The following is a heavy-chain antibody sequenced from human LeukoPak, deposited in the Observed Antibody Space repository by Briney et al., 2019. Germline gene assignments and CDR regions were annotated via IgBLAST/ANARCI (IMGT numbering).Heavy chain of an antibody. Sequence: PGRSLRLSCAASGLIVSSNYMSWVRQAPGKGLEWVSVIYSGGSTYYADSVKGRFTISRDNSKNTLYLQMNSLRAEDTAVYYCARYTHSSGFDYWGQGTLVTVSS. CDR3: ARYTHSSGFDY. CDR1: GLIVSSNY. J-gene: IGHJ4*02. V-gene: IGHV3-53*01. D-gene: IGHD6-19*01. CDR2: IYSGGST.